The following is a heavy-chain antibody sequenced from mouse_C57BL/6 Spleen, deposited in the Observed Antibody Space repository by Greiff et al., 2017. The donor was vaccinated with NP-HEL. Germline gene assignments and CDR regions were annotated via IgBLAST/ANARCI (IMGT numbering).Heavy chain of an antibody. Sequence: QVQLQQPGAELVRPGTSVKLSCKASGYTFTSYWMLWVKQRPGQGLEWIGVIDPSDSYTNYNQKFKGKATLTVDTSSSTAYMQLSSLTSEDSAVYYCARGGVLAYYFDYWGQGTTLTVSS. J-gene: IGHJ2*01. CDR2: IDPSDSYT. V-gene: IGHV1-59*01. CDR1: GYTFTSYW. CDR3: ARGGVLAYYFDY.